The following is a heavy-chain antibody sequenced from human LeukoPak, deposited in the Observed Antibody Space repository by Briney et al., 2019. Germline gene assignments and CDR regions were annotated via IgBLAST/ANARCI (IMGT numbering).Heavy chain of an antibody. J-gene: IGHJ4*02. CDR3: ARWEYNSGWYLDY. CDR2: VNQDGSEK. V-gene: IGHV3-7*03. CDR1: GFTFSSHQ. D-gene: IGHD6-25*01. Sequence: PGGSLTLSCGVSGFTFSSHQMTWVRQAPGKGLEWVANVNQDGSEKRHGDSVKGRFSISRDNAKNSMYLQMNTLRAEDTALYYCARWEYNSGWYLDYWGQGTLVTVSS.